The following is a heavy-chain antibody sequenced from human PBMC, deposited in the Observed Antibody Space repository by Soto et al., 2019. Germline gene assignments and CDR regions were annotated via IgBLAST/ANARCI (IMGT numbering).Heavy chain of an antibody. CDR3: AKDRSTMRRFDP. CDR2: VQMSGTT. J-gene: IGHJ5*02. CDR1: GASVRSYH. D-gene: IGHD1-1*01. V-gene: IGHV4-4*07. Sequence: QVRLQESGPGLVKPSETLSLTCAVSGASVRSYHWSWIRQAAGKGLEWIGRVQMSGTTNYNPSLKTRVTMSLDTSKNEVSLRMTSVTAADTAVYFCAKDRSTMRRFDPWGQGILVTVSS.